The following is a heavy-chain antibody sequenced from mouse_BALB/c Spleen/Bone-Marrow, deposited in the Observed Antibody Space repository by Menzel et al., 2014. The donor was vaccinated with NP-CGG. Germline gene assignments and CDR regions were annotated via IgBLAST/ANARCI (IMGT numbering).Heavy chain of an antibody. V-gene: IGHV1-82*01. J-gene: IGHJ3*01. Sequence: QVQLQQSGPELVKPGASVKISCKASDYVFSTSWMNWVKQRPGQGLEWIGRIYPGDGDANYNGSFKGKATLTADKSSSTAYMQLNSLTSVDSAVYFCVRGAHPWGQGTLVTVSA. CDR3: VRGAHP. CDR1: DYVFSTSW. CDR2: IYPGDGDA.